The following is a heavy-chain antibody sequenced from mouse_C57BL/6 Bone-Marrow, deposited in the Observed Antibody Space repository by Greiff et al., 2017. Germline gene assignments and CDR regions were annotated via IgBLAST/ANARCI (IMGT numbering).Heavy chain of an antibody. CDR1: GYTFTSYW. D-gene: IGHD2-1*01. Sequence: QVQLQQPGAELVMPGASVKLSCKASGYTFTSYWMHWVKQRPGQGLEWIGEIDPSDSYTNYNQKFKGKSTLTVDKSSSTAYMQLSSLTSEDSAVYYCARGNCVNWYFDVWGTGTTVTVSS. CDR3: ARGNCVNWYFDV. V-gene: IGHV1-69*01. J-gene: IGHJ1*03. CDR2: IDPSDSYT.